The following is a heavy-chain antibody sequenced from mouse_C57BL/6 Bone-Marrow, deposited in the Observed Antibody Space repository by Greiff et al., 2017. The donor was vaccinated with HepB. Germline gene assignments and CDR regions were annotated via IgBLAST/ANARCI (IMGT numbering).Heavy chain of an antibody. CDR3: ASFITTVVAHWYFDV. CDR1: GYTFTDYY. V-gene: IGHV1-19*01. J-gene: IGHJ1*03. Sequence: EVQLQQSGPVLVKPGASVKMSCKASGYTFTDYYMNWVKQSHGKSLEWIGVINPYNGGTSYNQKFKGKATLTVDKSSSTAYMELNSLTSEDSAVYYCASFITTVVAHWYFDVWGTGATVTVSS. D-gene: IGHD1-1*01. CDR2: INPYNGGT.